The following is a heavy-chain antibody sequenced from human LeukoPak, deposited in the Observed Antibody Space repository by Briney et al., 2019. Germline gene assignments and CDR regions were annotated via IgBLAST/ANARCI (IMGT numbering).Heavy chain of an antibody. J-gene: IGHJ4*02. V-gene: IGHV4-39*01. CDR1: GGSISSSTYY. CDR3: ARLIAAPGRGIDH. D-gene: IGHD6-13*01. Sequence: SETLSLTCTVSGGSISSSTYYWGWLRQPPGKGLEWIGSIYYSGSTYYNPSLKSPVTISVDTSKNQFSLKLTSVTAADTAVYYCARLIAAPGRGIDHWGQGTLVTVSS. CDR2: IYYSGST.